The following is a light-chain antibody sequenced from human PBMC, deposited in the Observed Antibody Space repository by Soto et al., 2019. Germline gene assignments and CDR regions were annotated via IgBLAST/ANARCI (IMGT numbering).Light chain of an antibody. Sequence: DIQMTQSPSSLSASVGDRVTITCQARQDISNYLNWYQQKPGKAPKLLIYDASNLETGVPSRFSGSGSGTDFTFTFSSLQAEDIATYYCQQYDNLPPFTFGGGTKVEIK. CDR1: QDISNY. CDR3: QQYDNLPPFT. J-gene: IGKJ4*01. CDR2: DAS. V-gene: IGKV1-33*01.